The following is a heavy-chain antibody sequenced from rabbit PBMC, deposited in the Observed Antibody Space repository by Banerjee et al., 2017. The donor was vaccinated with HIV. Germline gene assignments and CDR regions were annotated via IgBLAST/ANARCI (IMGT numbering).Heavy chain of an antibody. Sequence: AKGRFTISKTSSTTVTLQMTSLTAADTATYFCARVPAYASSRGGMDLWGQGTLVTVS. J-gene: IGHJ6*01. CDR3: ARVPAYASSRGGMDL. D-gene: IGHD1-1*01. V-gene: IGHV1S40*01.